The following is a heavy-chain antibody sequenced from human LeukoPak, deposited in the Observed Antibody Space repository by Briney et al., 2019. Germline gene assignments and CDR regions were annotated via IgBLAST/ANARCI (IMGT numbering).Heavy chain of an antibody. CDR2: INHSGST. V-gene: IGHV4-34*01. D-gene: IGHD3-3*01. J-gene: IGHJ6*02. CDR3: AGATIFGVVGEGCGMDV. Sequence: SETLSLTCAVYGGSFSGYYWSWIRQPPGKGLEWIGEINHSGSTNYNPSLKSRVTISVDTSKNQFSLKLSSVTAADTAVYYCAGATIFGVVGEGCGMDVWGQGTTVTVSS. CDR1: GGSFSGYY.